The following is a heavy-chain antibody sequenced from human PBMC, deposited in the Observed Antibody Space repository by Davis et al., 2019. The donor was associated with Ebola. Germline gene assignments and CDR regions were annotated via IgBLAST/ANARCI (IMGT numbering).Heavy chain of an antibody. V-gene: IGHV3-23*01. CDR2: ISGNGVAT. Sequence: PGGSLRLSCEASGFAFSSYAMAWVRQAPGKGPQWVSSISGNGVATPYADSVRGRFTVSRDNSKTTLYLQMNSLTVEDTAVYYCARLPQYYHDTDGDYYAWFDPWGQGTLVTVSS. J-gene: IGHJ5*02. D-gene: IGHD3-22*01. CDR3: ARLPQYYHDTDGDYYAWFDP. CDR1: GFAFSSYA.